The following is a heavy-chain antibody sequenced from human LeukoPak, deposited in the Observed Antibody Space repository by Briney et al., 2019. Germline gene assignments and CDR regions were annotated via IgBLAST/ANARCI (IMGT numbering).Heavy chain of an antibody. V-gene: IGHV3-23*01. CDR2: ISGSGGST. D-gene: IGHD6-6*01. Sequence: GGSLRLSCAASGFTFSRYGMSWVRQAPGKGLEWVSDISGSGGSTYYADSVKGRFTISRDNSKNTLYLQMNSLRAEDTAVYYCASPLRSYSSSSRVFDYWGQGTLVTVSS. CDR3: ASPLRSYSSSSRVFDY. J-gene: IGHJ4*02. CDR1: GFTFSRYG.